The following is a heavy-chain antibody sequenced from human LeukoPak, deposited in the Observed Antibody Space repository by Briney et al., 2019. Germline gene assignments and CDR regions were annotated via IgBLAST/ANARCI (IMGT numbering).Heavy chain of an antibody. CDR2: IYYSGST. V-gene: IGHV4-59*01. J-gene: IGHJ4*02. Sequence: ASETLSLTCTVSGGSISSYYWSWIRQPPGRGQEWIGNIYYSGSTNYNPSLKSRVTILVDTAKSRFSPKLSSVTAAATAVYYCARDPGTRGFDYWGQGTLVTVSS. CDR1: GGSISSYY. CDR3: ARDPGTRGFDY. D-gene: IGHD2-8*01.